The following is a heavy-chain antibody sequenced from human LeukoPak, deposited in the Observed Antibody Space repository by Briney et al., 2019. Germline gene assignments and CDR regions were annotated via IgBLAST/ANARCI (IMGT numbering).Heavy chain of an antibody. Sequence: EPLSLTCTVSGGSLSSTSSYWGWIRQPPGKGLEWVANIKQDGSEKYYVDSVKGRFTISRDNAKNSLYLQMNSLRAEDTAVYYCAREMVIITTSAFDIWGQGTMVTVSS. CDR2: IKQDGSEK. D-gene: IGHD3-22*01. J-gene: IGHJ3*02. V-gene: IGHV3-7*03. CDR1: GGSLSSTSS. CDR3: AREMVIITTSAFDI.